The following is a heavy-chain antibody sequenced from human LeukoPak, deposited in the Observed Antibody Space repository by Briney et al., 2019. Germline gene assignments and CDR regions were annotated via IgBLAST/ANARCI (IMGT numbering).Heavy chain of an antibody. CDR2: IRYDGSNK. CDR1: GFTFSSYG. Sequence: GGSLRLSCAASGFTFSSYGMHWVRQAPGKGLEWVAFIRYDGSNKYYADSVKGPFTISRDNSKNTLYLQMNSLRAEDTAVYYCAKGGEVDTAMVSGYWGQGTLVTVSS. CDR3: AKGGEVDTAMVSGY. J-gene: IGHJ4*02. V-gene: IGHV3-30*02. D-gene: IGHD5-18*01.